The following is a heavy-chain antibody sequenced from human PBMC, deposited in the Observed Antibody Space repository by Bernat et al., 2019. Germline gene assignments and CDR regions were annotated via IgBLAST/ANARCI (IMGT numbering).Heavy chain of an antibody. CDR3: AKDPSRRWFDP. V-gene: IGHV3-23*01. CDR1: GFTFSSYA. J-gene: IGHJ5*02. CDR2: ISGSGDGTT. Sequence: EVQLLESGGGLVQPGGSLRLSCAASGFTFSSYAMNWVRQAPGKGLEWVSDISGSGDGTTYYADSVKGRFTISRDNSNNTLYLQMNNLRADDTALYYCAKDPSRRWFDPWGQGTLVTVSS.